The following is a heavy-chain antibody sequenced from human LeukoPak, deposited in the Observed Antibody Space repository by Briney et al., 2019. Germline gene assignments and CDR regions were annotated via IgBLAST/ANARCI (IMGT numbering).Heavy chain of an antibody. CDR1: GFTVGSNY. V-gene: IGHV3-7*03. D-gene: IGHD1-26*01. CDR2: IKQDGSEK. CDR3: AKVEGGSRRFDP. Sequence: GGSLRLSCTASGFTVGSNYMSWVRQAPGKGLEWVANIKQDGSEKYYVDSVKGRFTISRDNAKNSLYLQMNSLRAEDTAVYYCAKVEGGSRRFDPWGQGTLVTVSS. J-gene: IGHJ5*02.